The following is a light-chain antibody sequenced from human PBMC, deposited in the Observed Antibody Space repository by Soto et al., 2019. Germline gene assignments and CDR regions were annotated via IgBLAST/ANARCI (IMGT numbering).Light chain of an antibody. Sequence: DIQMTQSPSSLSASVGDRVTITCRASQSISSYLNWYQQKPGKAPKLLIYAASSLQSGVPSRFSGSGSATDFTLTISSLEPEDFAIYYCQQRYNWPLTFGQGTKVDIK. J-gene: IGKJ1*01. V-gene: IGKV1-39*01. CDR3: QQRYNWPLT. CDR2: AAS. CDR1: QSISSY.